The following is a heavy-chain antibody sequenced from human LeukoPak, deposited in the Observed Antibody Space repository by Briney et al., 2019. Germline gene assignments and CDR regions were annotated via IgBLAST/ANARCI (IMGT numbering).Heavy chain of an antibody. J-gene: IGHJ4*02. CDR3: ATYCSSTSCLVYFDY. D-gene: IGHD2-2*01. Sequence: GGSLRLSCAASGFTFSSYSMNWVRQAPGKGLEWVSSISSSSSYIYYAGSVKGRFTISRDNAKNSLYLQMNSLRAEDTAVYYCATYCSSTSCLVYFDYWGQGTLVTVSS. V-gene: IGHV3-21*01. CDR2: ISSSSSYI. CDR1: GFTFSSYS.